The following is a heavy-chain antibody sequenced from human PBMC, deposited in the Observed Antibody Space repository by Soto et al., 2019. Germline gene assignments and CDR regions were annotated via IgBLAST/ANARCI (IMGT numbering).Heavy chain of an antibody. CDR1: GFPLSSYT. CDR3: VRVIVVTGPLYFDY. Sequence: GGSLRLSCSASGFPLSSYTMNWVRQTPGKGLEWISSISSGSRTIYYTDSVKGRFTVSRDNAENLLYLQMNSLRAEDTAIYYCVRVIVVTGPLYFDYWGLGTSVTVSS. D-gene: IGHD3-9*01. CDR2: ISSGSRTI. J-gene: IGHJ4*02. V-gene: IGHV3-48*01.